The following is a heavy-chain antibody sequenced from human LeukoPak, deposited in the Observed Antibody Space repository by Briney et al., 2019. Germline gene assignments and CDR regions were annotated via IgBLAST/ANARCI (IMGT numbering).Heavy chain of an antibody. Sequence: GGSLRLSCAGSGYTFSTYGMNWVRQAPGRGLEWVSYISSSGRTIYYADSVKGRFTISRDNAENSVYLQMNSLRAEDTAVYYCARDWDGYTDYWGQGTLFTVSS. V-gene: IGHV3-48*01. CDR1: GYTFSTYG. CDR2: ISSSGRTI. J-gene: IGHJ4*02. CDR3: ARDWDGYTDY. D-gene: IGHD5-24*01.